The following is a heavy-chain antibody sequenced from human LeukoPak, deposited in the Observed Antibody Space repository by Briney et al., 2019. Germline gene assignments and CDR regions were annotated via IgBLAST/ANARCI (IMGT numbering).Heavy chain of an antibody. D-gene: IGHD3-22*01. V-gene: IGHV4-59*01. CDR2: VYDSGNT. CDR3: ARGDSHLHSSGYYYY. Sequence: SETLSLTCNVSGSSISGYYWSWIRQPPGEGLEWIGYVYDSGNTNYNPSLRSRVTISLDTSKDQFSLKLGSVTAADTAVYYCARGDSHLHSSGYYYYWGQGTLVTVSS. J-gene: IGHJ4*02. CDR1: GSSISGYY.